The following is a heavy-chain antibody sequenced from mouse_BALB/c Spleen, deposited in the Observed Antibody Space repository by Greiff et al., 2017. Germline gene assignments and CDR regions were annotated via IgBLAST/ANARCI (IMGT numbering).Heavy chain of an antibody. CDR3: ARDHYGPFDY. J-gene: IGHJ2*01. CDR2: IYPGDGDT. V-gene: IGHV1-82*01. D-gene: IGHD1-1*01. CDR1: GYAFSSSW. Sequence: VKLVESGPELVKPGASVKISCKASGYAFSSSWMNWVKQRPGQGLEWIGRIYPGDGDTNYNGKFKGKATLTADKSSSTAYMQLSSLTSVDSAVYFCARDHYGPFDYWGQGTTLTVSS.